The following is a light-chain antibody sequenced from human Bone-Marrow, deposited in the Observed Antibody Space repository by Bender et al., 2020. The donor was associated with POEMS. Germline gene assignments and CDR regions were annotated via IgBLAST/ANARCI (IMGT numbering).Light chain of an antibody. CDR3: ISFTSSDTWV. CDR2: EVS. J-gene: IGLJ3*02. Sequence: QSALTQPASVSGSPGQSITLSCTGIRSDIGSYNFVSWYQYHPGKAPKLIIYEVSNRPSGVSSRFSASKSGNTASLTISGLQAEDEADYYCISFTSSDTWVFGGGTKLTVL. V-gene: IGLV2-14*02. CDR1: RSDIGSYNF.